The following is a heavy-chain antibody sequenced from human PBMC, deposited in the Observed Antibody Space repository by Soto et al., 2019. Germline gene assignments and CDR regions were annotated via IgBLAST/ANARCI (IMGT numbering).Heavy chain of an antibody. Sequence: QITLKESGPTLVKPTQTLTLTCTFSGFSLTSGVVGVGWIRQPPGEALEWLSLIYWNDQQYYSPALRNRLTITSDTSKNQVVLTTTDMDPVDTATYYRAHRLPGPSGYDVWGQGTPVTVSS. CDR3: AHRLPGPSGYDV. J-gene: IGHJ6*02. D-gene: IGHD6-13*01. V-gene: IGHV2-5*01. CDR1: GFSLTSGVVG. CDR2: IYWNDQQ.